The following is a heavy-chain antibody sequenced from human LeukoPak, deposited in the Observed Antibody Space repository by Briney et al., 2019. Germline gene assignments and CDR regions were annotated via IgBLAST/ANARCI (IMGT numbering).Heavy chain of an antibody. D-gene: IGHD3-10*01. CDR3: ARHGGGGRAFDI. J-gene: IGHJ3*02. V-gene: IGHV4-59*08. CDR1: GGSISSYY. Sequence: SETLSLTCTVSGGSISSYYWSWIRQPPGKGLEWIGFIYYSVNTTYNPSSKSRVAILVDTSKKQFSLKLSSVTAADTAVYFWARHGGGGRAFDIWGQGTMVTVSS. CDR2: IYYSVNT.